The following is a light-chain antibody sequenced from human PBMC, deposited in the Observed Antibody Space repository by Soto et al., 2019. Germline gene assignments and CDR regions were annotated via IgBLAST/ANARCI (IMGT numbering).Light chain of an antibody. CDR3: RQTDSFPLT. J-gene: IGKJ4*01. CDR2: SAS. Sequence: DIQMTQSPSSVSASVGDRVTITCRASQNIIRWLAWYQQRPGKAPKLLIYSASSLQGGVPSRFSGSGSGTDFTLTISSLQPEDFANYYCRQTDSFPLTFGGGTKVAIK. V-gene: IGKV1-12*01. CDR1: QNIIRW.